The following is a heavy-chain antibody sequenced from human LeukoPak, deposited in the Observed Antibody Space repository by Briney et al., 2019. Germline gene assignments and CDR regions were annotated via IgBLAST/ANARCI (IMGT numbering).Heavy chain of an antibody. CDR2: ISRSGSTK. CDR1: GFTSSDYN. D-gene: IGHD6-13*01. CDR3: ARDGGSSWYFDY. V-gene: IGHV3-11*04. Sequence: PGGSLRLSCAASGFTSSDYNMRWIRQAPGKGLEWVSSISRSGSTKYYADSVKGRFTISRDNAKNSLFLQMNSLRAEDTAVYYCARDGGSSWYFDYWGQGTLATVSS. J-gene: IGHJ4*02.